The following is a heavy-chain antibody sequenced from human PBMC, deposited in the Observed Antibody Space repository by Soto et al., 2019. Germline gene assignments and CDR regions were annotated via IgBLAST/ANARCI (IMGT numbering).Heavy chain of an antibody. CDR3: ARWPQPRYTADPYAVDV. Sequence: QVHLVQSGTEVKKPGSSVMVSCKASGGTFSSSGFSWVRQAPGQGLEWMGMIVPSLDTTNYAQKFQARVTITADEVTSTAYMELRSLRSEDTAVYYCARWPQPRYTADPYAVDVWSQGTRVIVSS. D-gene: IGHD3-16*02. J-gene: IGHJ6*02. CDR2: IVPSLDTT. V-gene: IGHV1-69*11. CDR1: GGTFSSSG.